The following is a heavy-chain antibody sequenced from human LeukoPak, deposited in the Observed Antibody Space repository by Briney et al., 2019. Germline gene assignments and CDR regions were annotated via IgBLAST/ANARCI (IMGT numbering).Heavy chain of an antibody. D-gene: IGHD2-15*01. Sequence: SGGSLRLSCAASGFTFSSYWMSWVRQAPGKGLEWVANIKQDGSEKYYADSVKGRFTTSRDNAKNSLYLEMNSLRAEDTAVYFCAREVVVAARINWFDSWGQGTLVTVSS. CDR3: AREVVVAARINWFDS. CDR2: IKQDGSEK. CDR1: GFTFSSYW. J-gene: IGHJ5*01. V-gene: IGHV3-7*01.